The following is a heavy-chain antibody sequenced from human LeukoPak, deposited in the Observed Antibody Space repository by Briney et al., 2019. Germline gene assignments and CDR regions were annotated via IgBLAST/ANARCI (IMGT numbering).Heavy chain of an antibody. CDR1: GFTFSSYS. V-gene: IGHV3-21*01. D-gene: IGHD1-26*01. J-gene: IGHJ6*03. Sequence: MPGGSLRLSCAASGFTFSSYSMNWVRQAPGKGLEWVSSISSSSSYIYYADSVKGRFTISRDNAKNSLYLQMNSLGAEDTAVYYCARLGAREPPDLYMDVWGKGTTVTVSS. CDR3: ARLGAREPPDLYMDV. CDR2: ISSSSSYI.